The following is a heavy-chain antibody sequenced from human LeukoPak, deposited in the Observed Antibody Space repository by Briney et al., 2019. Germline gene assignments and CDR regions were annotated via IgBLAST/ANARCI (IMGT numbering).Heavy chain of an antibody. CDR2: IYWSGST. V-gene: IGHV4-30-4*01. Sequence: SETLSLTCTVPGGSFSSGDHYWSWVRQSPGMGLEWIGYIYWSGSTYYNPSLKSRVTISQDASKRQVSLKVRSVTAADTAVYFCARVTDGYPGYFDYWDQGTLVTVSS. CDR3: ARVTDGYPGYFDY. J-gene: IGHJ4*02. D-gene: IGHD5-24*01. CDR1: GGSFSSGDHY.